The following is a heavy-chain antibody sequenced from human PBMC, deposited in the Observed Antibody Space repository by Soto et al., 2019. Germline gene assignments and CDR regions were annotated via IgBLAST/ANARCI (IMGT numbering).Heavy chain of an antibody. CDR2: ISWNSGSI. CDR3: AKGGFGSSWSPDMYYFDY. Sequence: PGGSLRLSCAASGFTFDDYAMHWVRQAPGKGLEWVSGISWNSGSIGYADSVKGRFTISRDNAKNSLYLQMNSLRAEDTALYYCAKGGFGSSWSPDMYYFDYWGQGTLVTVSS. V-gene: IGHV3-9*01. D-gene: IGHD6-13*01. J-gene: IGHJ4*02. CDR1: GFTFDDYA.